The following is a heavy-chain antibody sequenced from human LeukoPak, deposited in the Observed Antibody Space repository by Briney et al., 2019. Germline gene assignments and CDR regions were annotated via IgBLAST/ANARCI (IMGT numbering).Heavy chain of an antibody. CDR3: ARVGSGGDWFDY. V-gene: IGHV3-48*01. D-gene: IGHD1-1*01. CDR1: GFIFSTYN. J-gene: IGHJ5*01. Sequence: GGSLRLSCVASGFIFSTYNVLWVRQTPGKGREGLFYINTAGSAEHYADSVKDRFTFSRDNAKNSLYLHMNRLRVEDTAIYYCARVGSGGDWFDYWGQGTRVTVSS. CDR2: INTAGSAE.